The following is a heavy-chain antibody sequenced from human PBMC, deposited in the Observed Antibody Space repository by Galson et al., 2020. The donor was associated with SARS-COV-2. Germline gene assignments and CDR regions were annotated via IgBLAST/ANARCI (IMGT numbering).Heavy chain of an antibody. CDR3: ARDGIEQQLVPHWFDP. V-gene: IGHV3-7*01. Sequence: GGSLRLSCAASGFTFSSYWMSWVRQAPGKGLEWVANIKQDGSEKYYVDSVKGRFTISRDNAKNSLYLQMNSLRAEDTAVYYCARDGIEQQLVPHWFDPWGQGTLVTVSS. CDR1: GFTFSSYW. CDR2: IKQDGSEK. J-gene: IGHJ5*02. D-gene: IGHD6-13*01.